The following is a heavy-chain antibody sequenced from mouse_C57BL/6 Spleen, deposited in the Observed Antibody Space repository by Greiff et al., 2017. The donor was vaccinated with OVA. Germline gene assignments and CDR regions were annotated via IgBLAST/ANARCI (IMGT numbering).Heavy chain of an antibody. CDR2: INPYNGGT. D-gene: IGHD1-1*01. V-gene: IGHV1-19*01. CDR1: GYTFTDYY. CDR3: ARYGYYGSSPFAY. J-gene: IGHJ3*01. Sequence: VQLQQSGPVLVKPGASVKMSCKASGYTFTDYYMNWVKQSHGKSLEWIGVINPYNGGTSYNQKFKGKATLTVDKSSSTAYMELNSLTSEDSAVYYCARYGYYGSSPFAYWGQGTLVTVSA.